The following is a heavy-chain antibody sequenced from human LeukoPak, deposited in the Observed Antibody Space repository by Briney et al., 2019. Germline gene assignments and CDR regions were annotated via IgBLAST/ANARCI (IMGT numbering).Heavy chain of an antibody. D-gene: IGHD2-2*01. V-gene: IGHV4-59*01. Sequence: PSETLSLTCTVSGGSISSYYWSWIRQPPGKGLEWIGYIYYSGSTNYNPSLKSRVTISVDTSKNQFSLKLSSVTAADTAVYYCAGSLVPAAIFDYWGQGTLVTVSS. J-gene: IGHJ4*02. CDR2: IYYSGST. CDR3: AGSLVPAAIFDY. CDR1: GGSISSYY.